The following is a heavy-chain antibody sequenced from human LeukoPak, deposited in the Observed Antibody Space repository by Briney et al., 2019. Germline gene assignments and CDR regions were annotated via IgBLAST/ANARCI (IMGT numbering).Heavy chain of an antibody. V-gene: IGHV4-59*01. J-gene: IGHJ4*02. CDR2: IYYSGST. D-gene: IGHD1-26*01. CDR1: GGSISSYY. Sequence: PSETLSLTCTVSGGSISSYYWSWIRQPPGKGLEWIGYIYYSGSTNYNPSLKSRVTISVDTSKNQFSLKLSSVTAADTAVYYCARDPGGSGSYPYDFDYWGQGTLVTVSS. CDR3: ARDPGGSGSYPYDFDY.